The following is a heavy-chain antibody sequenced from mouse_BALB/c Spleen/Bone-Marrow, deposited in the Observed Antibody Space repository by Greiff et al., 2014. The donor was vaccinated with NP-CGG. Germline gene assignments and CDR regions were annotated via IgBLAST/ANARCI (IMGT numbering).Heavy chain of an antibody. CDR2: INPYNGGT. J-gene: IGHJ2*01. CDR1: GYSFTGYT. V-gene: IGHV1-18*01. D-gene: IGHD1-1*01. Sequence: VQLQQSGPELVKPGASMKISCKASGYSFTGYTMTWVKQSHGKKLEWIGLINPYNGGTSYNQKFKGKATLTVDKSSSTAYMELLSLTSEDAAVHYYARLYYYGSSSYYDYWGQGTTLTVSS. CDR3: ARLYYYGSSSYYDY.